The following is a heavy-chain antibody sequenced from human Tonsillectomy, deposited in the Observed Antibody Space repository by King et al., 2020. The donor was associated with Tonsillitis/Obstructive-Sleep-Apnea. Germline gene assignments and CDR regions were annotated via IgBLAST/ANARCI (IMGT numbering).Heavy chain of an antibody. CDR3: AKDSPHCGGDCYYFDL. J-gene: IGHJ4*02. Sequence: VQLVDSGGGLVQPGGSLRLSCAASGFTFSSYAMSWVRQAPGKGLEWVSGISGSGGFTYYADSVKGRFTISRDNSKNTLYLQMNSLIAGDTAVYYCAKDSPHCGGDCYYFDLWGQGTLVTVSS. CDR1: GFTFSSYA. CDR2: ISGSGGFT. D-gene: IGHD2-21*01. V-gene: IGHV3-23*04.